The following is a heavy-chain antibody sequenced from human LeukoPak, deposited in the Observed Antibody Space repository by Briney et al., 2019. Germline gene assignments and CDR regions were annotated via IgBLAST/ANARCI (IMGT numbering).Heavy chain of an antibody. CDR3: ARGGLSYGRY. CDR1: GFTFSSYE. J-gene: IGHJ4*02. CDR2: ISSSGDTI. D-gene: IGHD5-18*01. V-gene: IGHV3-48*03. Sequence: GGSLRLSCAASGFTFSSYEMNWVRQAPGKGLEWVSYISSSGDTIYYADSVKGRFTISRDNAKNSLYLQMNSLRAEDTAVYYCARGGLSYGRYWGQGTLVTVSS.